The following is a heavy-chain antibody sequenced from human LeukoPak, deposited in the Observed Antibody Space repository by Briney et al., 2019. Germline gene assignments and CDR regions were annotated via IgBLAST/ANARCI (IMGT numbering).Heavy chain of an antibody. CDR1: GFTFTYYG. CDR2: VRSDGSDK. J-gene: IGHJ4*02. CDR3: VRDRNWAFDY. V-gene: IGHV3-30*02. D-gene: IGHD7-27*01. Sequence: GGSLRLSCGASGFTFTYYGMHWVRQAPGKGLEWGTFVRSDGSDKYYADSVKGRFTFSRDNSKNTVYLQMNSLRPEDTAGYYCVRDRNWAFDYWGQGSLVTVSS.